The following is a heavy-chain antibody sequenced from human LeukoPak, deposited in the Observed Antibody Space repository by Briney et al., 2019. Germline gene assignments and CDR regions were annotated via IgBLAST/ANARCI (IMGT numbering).Heavy chain of an antibody. CDR3: ARSSSADGWFDP. Sequence: SETLSLTCTVSGGSISSGGYYWSWIRQHPGKGLEWIGYIYYSGSTYYNPSLKSRVTISVDTSKNQFSLKLSSVTAADTAVYYCARSSSADGWFDPWGQGTLVTVPS. V-gene: IGHV4-31*03. D-gene: IGHD6-6*01. J-gene: IGHJ5*02. CDR1: GGSISSGGYY. CDR2: IYYSGST.